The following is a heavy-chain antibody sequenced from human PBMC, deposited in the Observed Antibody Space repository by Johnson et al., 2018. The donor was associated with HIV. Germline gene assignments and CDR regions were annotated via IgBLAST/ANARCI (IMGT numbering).Heavy chain of an antibody. V-gene: IGHV3-30*02. CDR2: IHYDGNNK. Sequence: QVQLVESGGGVVQPGGSLRLSCAASAFTFSSYAIHWVRQAPGKGLEWVAFIHYDGNNKYYADSVKGRFTISRDNSKNTLYLQMNSLRAEDTAVYYCAKTITMIGRFDAFDIWGQGTMVTVSS. J-gene: IGHJ3*02. CDR3: AKTITMIGRFDAFDI. CDR1: AFTFSSYA. D-gene: IGHD3-22*01.